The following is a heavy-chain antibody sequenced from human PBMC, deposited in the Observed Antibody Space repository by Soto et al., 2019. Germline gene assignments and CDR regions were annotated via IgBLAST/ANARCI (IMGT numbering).Heavy chain of an antibody. D-gene: IGHD6-13*01. CDR2: ISSSSSYI. Sequence: EVQLVESGGGLVKPGGSLRLSCAASGFTFTSYNMNWVRQAPGKGLEWVSAISSSSSYIYYADSVKGRFTISRDNAKNSLYLQMSSLRAEDTAVYYCAREWGGIAAAGSFDFWGQGTLVTVSS. CDR3: AREWGGIAAAGSFDF. V-gene: IGHV3-21*06. CDR1: GFTFTSYN. J-gene: IGHJ4*02.